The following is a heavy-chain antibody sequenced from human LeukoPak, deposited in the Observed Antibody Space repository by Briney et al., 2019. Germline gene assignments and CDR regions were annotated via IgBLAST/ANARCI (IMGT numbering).Heavy chain of an antibody. CDR2: INTNTGNP. CDR3: ARDFGYYDYVWGSYRYTTDY. Sequence: ASVKVSCKASGYTLTSYAMNWVRQAPGQGLEWMGWINTNTGNPTYAQGFTGRFVFSLDTSVSTAYLQISSLKAEDTAVYYCARDFGYYDYVWGSYRYTTDYWGQGTLVTVSS. J-gene: IGHJ4*02. D-gene: IGHD3-16*02. V-gene: IGHV7-4-1*02. CDR1: GYTLTSYA.